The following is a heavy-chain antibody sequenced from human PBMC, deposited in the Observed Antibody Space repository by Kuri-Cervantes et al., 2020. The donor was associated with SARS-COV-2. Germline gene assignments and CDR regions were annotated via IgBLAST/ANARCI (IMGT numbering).Heavy chain of an antibody. D-gene: IGHD5-18*01. CDR1: GGSISSGSYY. V-gene: IGHV4-61*02. CDR2: IYTSGST. J-gene: IGHJ4*02. Sequence: SETLSLTCTVSGGSISSGSYYWSWIRQPAGKGLEWIGRIYTSGSTNYNPSLKSRVTISVDTSKNQFSLKLSSVTAADTAVYYCVSNGYTAMVEYYFDYWGQGTLVTVSS. CDR3: VSNGYTAMVEYYFDY.